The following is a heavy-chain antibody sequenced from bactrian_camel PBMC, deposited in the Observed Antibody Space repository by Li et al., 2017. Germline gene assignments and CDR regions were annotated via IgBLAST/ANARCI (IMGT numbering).Heavy chain of an antibody. CDR2: IDRSGGRT. Sequence: VQLVESGGGSVQTGGSLKLSCVASGFTVTGFPFSRLVMRWFRQAPGKALEWVSTIDRSGGRTYYADSVQGRFTISRDNAKNTLSLQMNRLKSEDTALYYCLPRGTQTLGFLTQRGQGTQVTVS. J-gene: IGHJ4*01. D-gene: IGHD3*01. V-gene: IGHV3S40*01. CDR1: GFTVTGFPFSRLV. CDR3: LPRGTQTLGFLTQ.